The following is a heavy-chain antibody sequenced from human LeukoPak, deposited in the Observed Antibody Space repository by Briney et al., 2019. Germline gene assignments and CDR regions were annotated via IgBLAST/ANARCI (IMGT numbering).Heavy chain of an antibody. D-gene: IGHD1-26*01. J-gene: IGHJ4*02. CDR2: VDPEDGET. CDR3: VRTISGDFDY. CDR1: GYTFTDYY. V-gene: IGHV1-69-2*01. Sequence: KISCTVSGYTFTDYYMHWVQQAPGTGLEWMGLVDPEDGETMCAEKFQGRVTITVDTSTDTAYMELSSLRSEDTAVYYCVRTISGDFDYWGQGTLVTVSS.